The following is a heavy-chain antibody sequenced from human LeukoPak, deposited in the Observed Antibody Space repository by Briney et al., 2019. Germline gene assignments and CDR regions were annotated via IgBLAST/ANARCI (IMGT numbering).Heavy chain of an antibody. CDR3: ARGVYSSGRAFDY. V-gene: IGHV4-34*01. J-gene: IGHJ4*02. CDR1: GGSFSGYY. CDR2: INHSGST. Sequence: SETLSLTCAVYGGSFSGYYWSWIRQPPGKGLEWIGEINHSGSTNYNPSLKSRVTISVDTSKNQFSLKLGSVTAADTAVYYCARGVYSSGRAFDYWGQGTLVTVSS. D-gene: IGHD6-19*01.